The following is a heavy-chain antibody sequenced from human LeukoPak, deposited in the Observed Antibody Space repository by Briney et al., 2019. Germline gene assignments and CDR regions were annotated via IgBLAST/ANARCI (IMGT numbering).Heavy chain of an antibody. CDR2: VNWNSASI. CDR1: GFTFDDYA. V-gene: IGHV3-9*01. D-gene: IGHD4-17*01. J-gene: IGHJ6*02. Sequence: GRSLRLSCAASGFTFDDYAMHWVRQAPGKGLEWVSGVNWNSASIGYADSVKGRFTISRDNAKNPLYLQMNSLRAEDTALYYCAKDGSSYGDYQIDYGMDVWGQGTTVTVSS. CDR3: AKDGSSYGDYQIDYGMDV.